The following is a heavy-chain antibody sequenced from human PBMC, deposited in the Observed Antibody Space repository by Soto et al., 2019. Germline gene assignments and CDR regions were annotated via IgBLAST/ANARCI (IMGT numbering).Heavy chain of an antibody. Sequence: QVQLQESGPGLVKPSQTLSLTCTVSGGSLSSDDYYWTWIRQPPGKGLEWIGYIYYTGRTSYNPSLESRISISVDTSTNHFSLNLSSVSAADTAVYYCARDRSNSPDYFDHWGQGTLVTVSS. V-gene: IGHV4-30-4*01. CDR1: GGSLSSDDYY. CDR3: ARDRSNSPDYFDH. D-gene: IGHD6-6*01. CDR2: IYYTGRT. J-gene: IGHJ4*02.